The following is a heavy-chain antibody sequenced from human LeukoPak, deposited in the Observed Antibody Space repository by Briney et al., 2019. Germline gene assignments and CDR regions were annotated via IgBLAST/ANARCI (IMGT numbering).Heavy chain of an antibody. CDR1: GYTFTNYS. D-gene: IGHD3-9*01. CDR3: ARDYDILTGYQDIRIDY. V-gene: IGHV1-18*01. Sequence: ASVKVSCKASGYTFTNYSISWVRQAPGQGLEWMGWISAYSGNTHYSHKLQGRVTMTTDTSTSTGYMELRSLRSDDTAVYYCARDYDILTGYQDIRIDYWGQGTLVTVSS. J-gene: IGHJ4*02. CDR2: ISAYSGNT.